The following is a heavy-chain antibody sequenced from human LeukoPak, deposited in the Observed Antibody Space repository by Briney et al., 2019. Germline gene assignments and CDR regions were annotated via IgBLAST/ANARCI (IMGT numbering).Heavy chain of an antibody. D-gene: IGHD7-27*01. CDR2: IYYSGST. V-gene: IGHV4-31*03. CDR3: ARDSPLDWGSDSGYFDL. Sequence: PSETLSLTCTASGGSISSGGYYWSWIRQHPGKGLEWIGYIYYSGSTYYNPSLKSRVTISVDTSKNQFSLKLSSVTAADTAVYYCARDSPLDWGSDSGYFDLWGRGTLVTVSS. CDR1: GGSISSGGYY. J-gene: IGHJ2*01.